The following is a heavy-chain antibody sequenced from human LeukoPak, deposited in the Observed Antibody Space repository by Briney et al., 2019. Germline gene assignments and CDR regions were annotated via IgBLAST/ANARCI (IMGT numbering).Heavy chain of an antibody. CDR1: GFSFSTYW. CDR2: INHSGST. V-gene: IGHV4-34*01. CDR3: ARVYSSGWAAIFDY. J-gene: IGHJ4*02. Sequence: GSLRLSCAASGFSFSTYWMSWIRQPPGKGLEWIGEINHSGSTNYNPSLKSRVTISVDTSKNQFSLKLSSVTAADTAVYYCARVYSSGWAAIFDYWGQGTLVTVSS. D-gene: IGHD6-19*01.